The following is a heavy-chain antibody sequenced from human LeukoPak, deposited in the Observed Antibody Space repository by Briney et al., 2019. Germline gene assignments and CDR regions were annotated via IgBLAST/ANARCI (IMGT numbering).Heavy chain of an antibody. D-gene: IGHD2-15*01. CDR1: GGSISSGGYY. J-gene: IGHJ4*02. Sequence: SETLSLTCTVSGGSISSGGYYWGWIRQPPGKGLEWIGSIYYSGSTYYNPSLKSRVTISVDTSKNQFSLKLSSVTAADTAVYYCASLGGRYGGTPRGDFDYWGQGTLVTVSS. CDR3: ASLGGRYGGTPRGDFDY. V-gene: IGHV4-39*07. CDR2: IYYSGST.